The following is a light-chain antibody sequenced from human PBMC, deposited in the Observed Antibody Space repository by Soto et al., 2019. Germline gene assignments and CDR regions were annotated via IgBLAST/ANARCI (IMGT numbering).Light chain of an antibody. CDR2: GAS. CDR3: QQHNSWPRT. Sequence: IVITHSPPSLSVSQGERATLSCRASQSVSSNLAWYQQKPGQAPRPLIYGASTRDTGIPARFSGSGSGTEFTLTISSLQSEDFAVYYCQQHNSWPRTFGRGTKVDI. CDR1: QSVSSN. J-gene: IGKJ1*01. V-gene: IGKV3-15*01.